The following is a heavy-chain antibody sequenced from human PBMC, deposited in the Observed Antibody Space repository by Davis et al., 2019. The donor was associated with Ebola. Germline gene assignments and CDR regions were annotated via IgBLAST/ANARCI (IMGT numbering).Heavy chain of an antibody. V-gene: IGHV3-49*04. CDR1: GFTFGDYA. CDR2: IRSKGFGETT. Sequence: GGSLRLPCTASGFTFGDYAMSWVRQAPGKGLEWVGFIRSKGFGETTEYAASVKGRFTISRDDSKGIAFLQLNSLKTEDTAVYYCTRRGTVVTPDYWGQGTLVTVSS. CDR3: TRRGTVVTPDY. D-gene: IGHD4-23*01. J-gene: IGHJ4*02.